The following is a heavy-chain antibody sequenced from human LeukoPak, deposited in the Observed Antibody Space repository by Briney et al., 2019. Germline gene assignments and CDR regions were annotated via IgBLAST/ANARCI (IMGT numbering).Heavy chain of an antibody. CDR1: GGSISSYY. CDR2: IYTSGST. J-gene: IGHJ5*02. V-gene: IGHV4-4*09. CDR3: AAGGGAFDP. Sequence: PSETLSLTCTVSGGSISSYYWSWIRQPPGKGLEWIGYIYTSGSTNYNPSLKSRVTISVDTSKNQFSLKLSSVTAADTAVYYCAAGGGAFDPWGQGTLVTVSS. D-gene: IGHD3-10*01.